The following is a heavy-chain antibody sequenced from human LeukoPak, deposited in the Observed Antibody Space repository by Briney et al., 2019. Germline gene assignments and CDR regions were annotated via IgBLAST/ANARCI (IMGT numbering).Heavy chain of an antibody. V-gene: IGHV3-48*04. J-gene: IGHJ6*03. CDR3: ARLRIVTAMVSYYMDV. CDR1: GFTFSSYS. D-gene: IGHD5-18*01. CDR2: ISSSGSTI. Sequence: GGSLRLSCAASGFTFSSYSMNWVRQAPGKGLEWVSDISSSGSTIYYADSVKGGFTISRDNAKNSLYLQMNSLRAEDTALYYCARLRIVTAMVSYYMDVWGKGTTVTVSS.